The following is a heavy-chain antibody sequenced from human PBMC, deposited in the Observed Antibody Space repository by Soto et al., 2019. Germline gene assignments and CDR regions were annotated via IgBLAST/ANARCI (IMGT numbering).Heavy chain of an antibody. CDR2: ISYDGRNE. CDR1: GFTFSSYA. J-gene: IGHJ4*02. Sequence: PGGSLRLSCVASGFTFSSYAMYWVRQAPGKGLEWVTVISYDGRNEYFIDSVRGLFTISRDNSKNTLFLQMDSLRLEDTAVYYCARGAGTSSGWTPGDHWGQGTLVTVSS. D-gene: IGHD6-19*01. V-gene: IGHV3-30*04. CDR3: ARGAGTSSGWTPGDH.